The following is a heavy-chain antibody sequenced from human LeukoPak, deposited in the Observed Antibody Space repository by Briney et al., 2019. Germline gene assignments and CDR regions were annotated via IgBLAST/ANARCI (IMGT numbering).Heavy chain of an antibody. Sequence: ASVKVSCKASGYTFTGYYMHWVRQAPGQGLEWMGWINPNSGGTNYAQKFQGRVTMTRDTSISTAYMELSRLRSDDTAVYYCAKDHKSSGWLLYRYYFDYWGQGTLVTVSS. V-gene: IGHV1-2*02. CDR2: INPNSGGT. J-gene: IGHJ4*02. D-gene: IGHD6-19*01. CDR3: AKDHKSSGWLLYRYYFDY. CDR1: GYTFTGYY.